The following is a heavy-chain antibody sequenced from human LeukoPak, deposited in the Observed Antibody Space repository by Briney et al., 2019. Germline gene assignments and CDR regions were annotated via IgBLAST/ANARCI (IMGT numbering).Heavy chain of an antibody. V-gene: IGHV3-23*01. CDR3: AKDLLEPSGYYFDY. D-gene: IGHD3-10*01. CDR1: GFTFSSYA. CDR2: ISGSGGST. J-gene: IGHJ4*02. Sequence: QPGGSLRLSCAASGFTFSSYAISWVRQAPGKGLEWVSAISGSGGSTYYADSVKGRFTISRDNSKNTLYLQMNSLRAEDTAVYYCAKDLLEPSGYYFDYLGQGTLVTVSS.